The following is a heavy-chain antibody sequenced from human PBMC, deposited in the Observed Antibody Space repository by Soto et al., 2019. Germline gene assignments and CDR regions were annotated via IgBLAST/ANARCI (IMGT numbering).Heavy chain of an antibody. J-gene: IGHJ4*03. CDR1: GYTFSDYR. Sequence: GGSLEISCQGAGYTFSDYRISWVRQMPGKGLEWLGTIDSSDSFIPYNPSFQGHVTISADNSIRTAFLRLTSLTASDSALYYCAKLEFTFGSIDFFDMWGPGTVVTVSS. V-gene: IGHV5-10-1*01. D-gene: IGHD3-9*01. CDR2: IDSSDSFI. CDR3: AKLEFTFGSIDFFDM.